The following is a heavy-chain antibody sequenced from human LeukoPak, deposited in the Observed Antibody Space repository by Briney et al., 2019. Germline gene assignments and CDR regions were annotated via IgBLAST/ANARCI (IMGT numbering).Heavy chain of an antibody. J-gene: IGHJ4*02. Sequence: SETLSLTCAVYGGSFSGYYWSWIRQPPGKGLEWIGEINHSGSTSYNPSLKSRVTISVDTSKNQFSLKLSSVTAAGTAVYYCARLIVGATDFDYWGQGTLVTVSS. CDR1: GGSFSGYY. CDR3: ARLIVGATDFDY. V-gene: IGHV4-34*01. D-gene: IGHD1-26*01. CDR2: INHSGST.